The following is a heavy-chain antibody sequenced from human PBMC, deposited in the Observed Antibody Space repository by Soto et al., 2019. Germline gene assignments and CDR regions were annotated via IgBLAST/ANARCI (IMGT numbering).Heavy chain of an antibody. J-gene: IGHJ2*01. CDR2: ISYDGSNK. D-gene: IGHD4-4*01. V-gene: IGHV3-30-3*01. Sequence: QVQLVESGGGVVQPGRSLRLSCAASGFTFSSYAMHWVRQAPGKGLEWVAVISYDGSNKYYADSVKGRFTISRDNSKNTLYLQMNRLRAEDTAVYYCASAGNSVDAGYFDLWGRGTLVTVSS. CDR1: GFTFSSYA. CDR3: ASAGNSVDAGYFDL.